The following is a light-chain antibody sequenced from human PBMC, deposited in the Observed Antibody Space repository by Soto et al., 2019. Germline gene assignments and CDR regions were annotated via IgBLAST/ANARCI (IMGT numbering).Light chain of an antibody. CDR1: QGISSC. J-gene: IGKJ3*01. Sequence: DIQMTQSPSSVSASVGDRVTITCRASQGISSCLAWYQQKPGKAPKLLIYAASTLQSGVPSRFSGSGSGTDSTLSISSLQPEDFATYYCQQANSFPPTFGPGTKVQIK. CDR3: QQANSFPPT. V-gene: IGKV1-12*01. CDR2: AAS.